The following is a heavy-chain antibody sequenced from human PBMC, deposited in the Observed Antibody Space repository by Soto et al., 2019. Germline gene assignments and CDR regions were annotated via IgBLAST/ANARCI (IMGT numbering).Heavy chain of an antibody. D-gene: IGHD4-17*01. CDR1: GNTFTNYD. CDR3: AIGVKYGAYSRWFDP. Sequence: QVQLVQSGAEVKKPGASVKVSCKASGNTFTNYDINWVRQATGPGLAYLGWMNPNSGDTAYVMNFQGRVTMTWDTSITTAYRDLRSLRSEDTAVYFCAIGVKYGAYSRWFDPWGQGTLVTVSS. J-gene: IGHJ5*02. CDR2: MNPNSGDT. V-gene: IGHV1-8*01.